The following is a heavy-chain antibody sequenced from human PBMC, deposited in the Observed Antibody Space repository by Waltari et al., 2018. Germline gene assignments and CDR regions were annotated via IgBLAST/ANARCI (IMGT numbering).Heavy chain of an antibody. CDR1: GGSISSSSYY. J-gene: IGHJ5*02. Sequence: QLQLQESGPGLVKPSETLSLTCTVSGGSISSSSYYWGWIRQPPGKGLEGIGSIYYRGSTYHNPSLKSRVTIAVDTSKNQFSLKLSSVTAADTAVYYCARDGLGDWFDPWGQGTLVTVSS. CDR3: ARDGLGDWFDP. V-gene: IGHV4-39*07. CDR2: IYYRGST. D-gene: IGHD3-16*01.